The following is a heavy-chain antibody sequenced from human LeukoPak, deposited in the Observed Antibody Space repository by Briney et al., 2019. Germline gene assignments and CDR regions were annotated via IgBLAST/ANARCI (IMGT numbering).Heavy chain of an antibody. V-gene: IGHV3-23*01. CDR3: AKDRAPRPNFFDY. D-gene: IGHD6-6*01. CDR2: ISGSGGST. Sequence: PGGSLRLSCAASGFTFSSYSMNWVRQAPGKGLEWVSSISGSGGSTDYADSVKGRFTISRDNSKNSLYLQMNNLRAEDTAVYYCAKDRAPRPNFFDYWGQGTLVTVSS. J-gene: IGHJ4*02. CDR1: GFTFSSYS.